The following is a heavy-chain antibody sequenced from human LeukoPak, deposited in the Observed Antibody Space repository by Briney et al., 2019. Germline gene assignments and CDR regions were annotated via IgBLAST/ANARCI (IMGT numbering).Heavy chain of an antibody. CDR2: ISSSSSYI. CDR3: ARDRHYYDSSGYSDY. V-gene: IGHV3-21*01. Sequence: GGSLRLSCAASGFTFSSYSMNWVRQAPGKGLEWVSSISSSSSYIYYADSVKGRFTISRDNAKNSLYLQMNSLRAEDMAVYYCARDRHYYDSSGYSDYWGQGTLVTVSS. D-gene: IGHD3-22*01. CDR1: GFTFSSYS. J-gene: IGHJ4*02.